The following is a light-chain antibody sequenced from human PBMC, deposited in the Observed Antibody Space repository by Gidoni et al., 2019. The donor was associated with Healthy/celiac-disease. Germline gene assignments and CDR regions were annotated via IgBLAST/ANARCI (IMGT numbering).Light chain of an antibody. CDR1: SSDVGGYNY. CDR2: GVS. Sequence: QSALTQPPSPSGSPGQSVTISCTGTSSDVGGYNYVSWYQQHSGKAPKLMIYGVSKRPSGVPDRFSGSKSGNTASLTVSGLQAEDEADYYCSSYAGSNNLGVFGGGTKLTVL. V-gene: IGLV2-8*01. CDR3: SSYAGSNNLGV. J-gene: IGLJ3*02.